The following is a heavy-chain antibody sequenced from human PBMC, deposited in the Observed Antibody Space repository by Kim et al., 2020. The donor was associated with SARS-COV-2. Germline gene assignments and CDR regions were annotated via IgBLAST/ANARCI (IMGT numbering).Heavy chain of an antibody. Sequence: YADSVKGRFTISRDNSKNTLYLQMNSLRAEDTAVYYCAKRKNTDYYFDYWGQGTLVTVSS. D-gene: IGHD5-18*01. CDR3: AKRKNTDYYFDY. V-gene: IGHV3-23*01. J-gene: IGHJ4*02.